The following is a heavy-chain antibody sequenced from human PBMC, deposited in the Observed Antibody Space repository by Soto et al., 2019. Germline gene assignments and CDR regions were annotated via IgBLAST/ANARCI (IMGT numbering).Heavy chain of an antibody. V-gene: IGHV3-48*02. D-gene: IGHD3-22*01. Sequence: GGSLRLSCAASGFPFSNYWMHWVRQAPGKGLEWVSYISSGSITINYADSVKGRFTISRDNAKNTLYLQMNSLRDEDTAVYYCARDWGVDSSGYGYYYYGMDVWGQGTTVTVSS. CDR1: GFPFSNYW. J-gene: IGHJ6*02. CDR2: ISSGSITI. CDR3: ARDWGVDSSGYGYYYYGMDV.